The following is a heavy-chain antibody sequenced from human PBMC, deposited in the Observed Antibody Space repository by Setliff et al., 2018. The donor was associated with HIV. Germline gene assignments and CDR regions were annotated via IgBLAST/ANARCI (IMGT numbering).Heavy chain of an antibody. CDR2: ITNTGSST. Sequence: GGSLRLSCAASGFTFSDYYLNWFRLAPGKGLEWLSHITNTGSSTNYADSVKGRFTISRDNARNSGFLQMNSLRAEYTAVYYCAKDGSDNFWSGYYVVARRGMDVWGQGTTVTVSS. CDR1: GFTFSDYY. V-gene: IGHV3-11*04. CDR3: AKDGSDNFWSGYYVVARRGMDV. D-gene: IGHD3-3*01. J-gene: IGHJ6*02.